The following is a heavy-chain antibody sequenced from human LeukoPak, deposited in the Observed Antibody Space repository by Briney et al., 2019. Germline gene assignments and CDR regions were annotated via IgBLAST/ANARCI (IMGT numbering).Heavy chain of an antibody. CDR2: IYYSGST. D-gene: IGHD3-3*01. CDR1: GGSISSGDYY. V-gene: IGHV4-30-4*08. J-gene: IGHJ4*02. CDR3: ARGSRFLEFTFDY. Sequence: SETLSLTCTVSGGSISSGDYYWSWIRQPPGKGLEWIGYIYYSGSTYYNPSLKSRVTISVDTSKNQFSLKLSSVTAADTAVYYCARGSRFLEFTFDYWGQGTLVTVSS.